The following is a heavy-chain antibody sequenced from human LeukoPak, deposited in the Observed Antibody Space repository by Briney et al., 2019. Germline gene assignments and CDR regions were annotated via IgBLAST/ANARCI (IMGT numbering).Heavy chain of an antibody. J-gene: IGHJ5*02. D-gene: IGHD3-3*01. V-gene: IGHV1-8*03. CDR2: MNPNSGNT. CDR1: GYTLTSYD. CDR3: ARGKYYDFWSGYFLVGWFDP. Sequence: ASVKVSCKASGYTLTSYDINWVRQATGQGLEWMGWMNPNSGNTGYAQKFQGRVTITRNTSISTAYMELSSLRSEDTAVYYCARGKYYDFWSGYFLVGWFDPWGQGTLVTVSS.